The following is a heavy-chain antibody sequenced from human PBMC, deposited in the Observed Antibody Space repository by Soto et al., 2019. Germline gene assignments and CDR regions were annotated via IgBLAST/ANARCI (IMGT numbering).Heavy chain of an antibody. CDR2: ISGSGVST. Sequence: VGSLRLSCAASGFTFSSYAMSWVRQAPGKGLEWVSAISGSGVSTYYADSVKGRFTISRDNSKNTLYLQMNSLRAEDPAVYYYATGGKSSYGYKPYDDWGQRSLVTVSS. J-gene: IGHJ4*02. CDR1: GFTFSSYA. D-gene: IGHD5-18*01. V-gene: IGHV3-23*01. CDR3: ATGGKSSYGYKPYDD.